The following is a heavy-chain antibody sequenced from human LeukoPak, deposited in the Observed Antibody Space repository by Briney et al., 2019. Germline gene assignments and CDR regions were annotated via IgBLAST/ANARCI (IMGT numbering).Heavy chain of an antibody. Sequence: EASVKVSCKASGYTFTGYGISWVRQAPGQGLEWMGWISAYNGNTNYPQKVQGRVTMTIDTSTSTAYMELSSLRSEDTAVYYCARAYDIPPQDYFDYWGQGTLVTVSS. CDR2: ISAYNGNT. CDR1: GYTFTGYG. V-gene: IGHV1-18*01. J-gene: IGHJ4*02. CDR3: ARAYDIPPQDYFDY. D-gene: IGHD3-9*01.